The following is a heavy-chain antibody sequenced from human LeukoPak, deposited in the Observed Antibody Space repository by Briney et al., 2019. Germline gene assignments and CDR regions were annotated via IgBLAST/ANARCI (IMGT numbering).Heavy chain of an antibody. Sequence: ASVKVSCKASGYTFTSYGISWVRQATGQGLEWMGWMNPNSGNTGYAQKFQGRVTITRNTSISTAYMELSSLRSEDTAVYYCARCIRRGGIAAPNWFDPWGQGTLVTVSS. CDR2: MNPNSGNT. CDR1: GYTFTSYG. J-gene: IGHJ5*02. D-gene: IGHD6-6*01. CDR3: ARCIRRGGIAAPNWFDP. V-gene: IGHV1-8*03.